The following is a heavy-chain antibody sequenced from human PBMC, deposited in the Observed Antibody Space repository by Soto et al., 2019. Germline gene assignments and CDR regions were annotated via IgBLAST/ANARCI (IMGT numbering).Heavy chain of an antibody. CDR2: ISSSSSYI. CDR1: GFTFSSYS. D-gene: IGHD3-22*01. V-gene: IGHV3-21*01. CDR3: ARLTMIASHRWFDP. J-gene: IGHJ5*02. Sequence: GSLRLSCAASGFTFSSYSMNWVRQAPGKGLEWVSSISSSSSYIYYADSVKGRFTISRDNAKNSLYLQMNSLRAEDTAVYYCARLTMIASHRWFDPWGQGTLVTVSS.